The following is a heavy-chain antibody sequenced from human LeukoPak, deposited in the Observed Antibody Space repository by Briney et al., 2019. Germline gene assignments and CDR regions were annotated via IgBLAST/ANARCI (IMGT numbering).Heavy chain of an antibody. CDR1: GDSVSSNSAA. J-gene: IGHJ4*02. CDR2: TYHRSKWYN. V-gene: IGHV6-1*01. Sequence: SQTLSLTCAISGDSVSSNSAAWNWIRQSPSRGLEWLGRTYHRSKWYNDYAVSVESRITINPDTSKNQFSPQLNSVTPDDTAVYYCTRSLTYYFDYWGQGTLVTVSS. CDR3: TRSLTYYFDY.